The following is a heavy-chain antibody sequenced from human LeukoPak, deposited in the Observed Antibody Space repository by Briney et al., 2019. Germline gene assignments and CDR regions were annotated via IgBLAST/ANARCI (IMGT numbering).Heavy chain of an antibody. D-gene: IGHD2-15*01. J-gene: IGHJ4*02. V-gene: IGHV3-7*01. CDR1: GFTYAW. CDR2: IRQDGSEK. Sequence: GGSLRLSCAASGFTYAWMTWVRQAPGEGLEWVANIRQDGSEKYYADIVKGRFTISRDNAKNSLYLQMNSLRAEDTAVYYCARGVTGYCSGGSCYFDYWGQGTLVTVSS. CDR3: ARGVTGYCSGGSCYFDY.